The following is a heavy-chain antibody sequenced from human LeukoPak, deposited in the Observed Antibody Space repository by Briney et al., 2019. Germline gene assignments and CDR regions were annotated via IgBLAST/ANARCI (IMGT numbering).Heavy chain of an antibody. Sequence: GGSLRLSCAASGFTVSSNYMSWVRQAPGKGLGWVSVIYSGGSTYYADSVKGRFTISRDNSKNTLYLQMNSLRAEDTAAYYCAREVRYFDPSDYYYGMDVWGQGTTVTVSS. CDR1: GFTVSSNY. CDR2: IYSGGST. CDR3: AREVRYFDPSDYYYGMDV. D-gene: IGHD3-9*01. V-gene: IGHV3-66*01. J-gene: IGHJ6*02.